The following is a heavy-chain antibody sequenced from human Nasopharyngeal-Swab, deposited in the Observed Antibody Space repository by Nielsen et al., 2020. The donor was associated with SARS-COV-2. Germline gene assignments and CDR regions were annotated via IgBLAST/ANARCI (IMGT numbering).Heavy chain of an antibody. J-gene: IGHJ3*02. V-gene: IGHV4-39*07. Sequence: SETLSLTCTVSGGSLSSNSYYWGWLRQPAGQGLERIGSIYYSGSTYYNPSLKSRVTLSVDTSKNQFSLKLSSVTAADTAVYYCARTVVVVTAIHGGDAFDIWGQGTMVTVSS. CDR1: GGSLSSNSYY. D-gene: IGHD2-21*02. CDR3: ARTVVVVTAIHGGDAFDI. CDR2: IYYSGST.